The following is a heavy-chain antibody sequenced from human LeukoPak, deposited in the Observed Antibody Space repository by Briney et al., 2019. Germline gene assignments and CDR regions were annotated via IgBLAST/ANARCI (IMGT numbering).Heavy chain of an antibody. CDR2: IYYSGST. V-gene: IGHV4-59*01. Sequence: SETLSLTCAVYGGSFSGYYWSWIRQPPGKGLEWIGYIYYSGSTNYNSSLKSRVTMSVDTSKNQFSLKLSSVTAADTAVYYCARSIYNDQGTFDYWGQGAPVTVSS. J-gene: IGHJ4*02. CDR1: GGSFSGYY. CDR3: ARSIYNDQGTFDY. D-gene: IGHD3-16*02.